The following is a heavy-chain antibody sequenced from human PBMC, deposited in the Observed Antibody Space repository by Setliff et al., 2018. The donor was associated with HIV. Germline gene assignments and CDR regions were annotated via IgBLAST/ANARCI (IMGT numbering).Heavy chain of an antibody. Sequence: GGSLRLSCAASGFKFSSSALHWVRQVPGKGLEWVAVLSYQGTNIYYADSVRGRFTVSRDTSRNTFYLEMNSLRPEDTALYFCAGAGTDYYYFLVNWGQGTLVTVSS. D-gene: IGHD3-9*01. CDR3: AGAGTDYYYFLVN. V-gene: IGHV3-30*04. J-gene: IGHJ4*02. CDR2: LSYQGTNI. CDR1: GFKFSSSA.